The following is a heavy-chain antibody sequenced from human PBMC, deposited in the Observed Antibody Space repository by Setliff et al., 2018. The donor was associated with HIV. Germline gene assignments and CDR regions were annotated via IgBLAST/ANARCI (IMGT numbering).Heavy chain of an antibody. D-gene: IGHD4-4*01. Sequence: GGSLRLSCAASGFTFSNYVINWVRQAPGKGLEWVSVIYSGGSTDHADSVKGRFTISRDNSKNTLYVQMNSLRADDTAVYYCVRDLTTIVTRKVFDIWGQGTMVTVSS. CDR2: IYSGGST. CDR3: VRDLTTIVTRKVFDI. CDR1: GFTFSNYV. V-gene: IGHV3-NL1*01. J-gene: IGHJ3*02.